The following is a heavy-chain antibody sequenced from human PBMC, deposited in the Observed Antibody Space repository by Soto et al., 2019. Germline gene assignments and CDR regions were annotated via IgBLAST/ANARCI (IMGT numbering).Heavy chain of an antibody. CDR1: GGSISSSSYY. CDR3: ARHRNGVAENWFDP. CDR2: IYYSGST. V-gene: IGHV4-39*01. J-gene: IGHJ5*02. Sequence: QLQLQESGPGLVKPSETLSLTCTVSGGSISSSSYYWGWIRQPPGKGLEWIGSIYYSGSTYYNPSLKSRVTISVDTSKNQFSLKLSSVTAADTAVYYCARHRNGVAENWFDPWGQGTLVTVSS. D-gene: IGHD2-15*01.